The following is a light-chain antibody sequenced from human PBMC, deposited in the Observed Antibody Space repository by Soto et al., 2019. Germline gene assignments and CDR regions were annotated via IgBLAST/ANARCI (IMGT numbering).Light chain of an antibody. CDR1: SSDVGNYNY. CDR2: DVS. CDR3: CSYADSYIVV. Sequence: QSALTQSRSVSGSPGQSVIISCTGTSSDVGNYNYVSWYQQHPGKAPKLMIFDVSKRPSGVPDRFSGSKSGNTASLTISGLKAEDEADYYCCSYADSYIVVFGGGTKLTVL. J-gene: IGLJ2*01. V-gene: IGLV2-11*01.